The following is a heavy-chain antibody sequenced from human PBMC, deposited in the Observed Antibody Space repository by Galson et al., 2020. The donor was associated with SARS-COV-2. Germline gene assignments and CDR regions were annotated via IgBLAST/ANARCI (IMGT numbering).Heavy chain of an antibody. V-gene: IGHV3-49*04. Sequence: GESLKISCRASGFTFGDYGLSWVRQAPGKGLEWVAFIRTKPQGETTRYAASVKDRFVISRDDTQSIAYLQMNSLKTEDTAVYYCSRGRGDGYNYDFGFWGQGTLVAVSS. D-gene: IGHD1-1*01. J-gene: IGHJ4*02. CDR2: IRTKPQGETT. CDR1: GFTFGDYG. CDR3: SRGRGDGYNYDFGF.